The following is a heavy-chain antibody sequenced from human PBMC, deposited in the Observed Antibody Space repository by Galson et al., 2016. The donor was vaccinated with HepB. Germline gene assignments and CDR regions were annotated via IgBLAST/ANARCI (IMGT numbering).Heavy chain of an antibody. CDR2: TSYDGSNK. CDR1: GFTFSSYG. Sequence: SLRLSCAASGFTFSSYGMHWVRQAPGKGLEWVAVTSYDGSNKEYADSVKGRFTISRDNSKNTLYLQMNSLRTGDTAVYYCAKDLHWATSRYWYFYLWGRGTLVTVSS. J-gene: IGHJ2*01. CDR3: AKDLHWATSRYWYFYL. V-gene: IGHV3-30*18. D-gene: IGHD7-27*01.